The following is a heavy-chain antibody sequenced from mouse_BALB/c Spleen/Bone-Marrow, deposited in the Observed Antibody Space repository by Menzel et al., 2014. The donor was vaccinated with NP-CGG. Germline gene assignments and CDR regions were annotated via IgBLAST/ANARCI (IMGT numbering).Heavy chain of an antibody. CDR3: ARHGGYGNYFDY. V-gene: IGHV5-6-2*01. CDR2: INSNGGST. D-gene: IGHD2-10*02. CDR1: GFTFSSYY. Sequence: EVKLMESGGGLVKLGGSLKLSCAASGFTFSSYYMSWVRQTPEKRLELVAAINSNGGSTYYPDTVKGRFTISRDNAKNTLYLRMSSLKSEDTALYYCARHGGYGNYFDYWGQGTTLTVSS. J-gene: IGHJ2*01.